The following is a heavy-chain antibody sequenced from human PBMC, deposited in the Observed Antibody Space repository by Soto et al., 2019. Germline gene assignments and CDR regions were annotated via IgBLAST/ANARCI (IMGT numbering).Heavy chain of an antibody. Sequence: GGSLRLSCAASGFNFANFVMHWVRQAPGKGLEYVSGIWTDSSRRAYAGPVKGRFIISRDNAKNALYLQMNSLRTDDTAFDYCVKDLPNGSVDHWGQGTLVTVSS. V-gene: IGHV3-9*01. CDR1: GFNFANFV. CDR3: VKDLPNGSVDH. J-gene: IGHJ4*02. D-gene: IGHD2-8*01. CDR2: IWTDSSRR.